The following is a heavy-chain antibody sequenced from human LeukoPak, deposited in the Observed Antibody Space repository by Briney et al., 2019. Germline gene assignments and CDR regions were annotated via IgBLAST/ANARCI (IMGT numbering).Heavy chain of an antibody. D-gene: IGHD3-22*01. Sequence: PSETLSLTCTVSGGSISNYYWSWIRQPPGKGLEWIGYIYYSGSTNYNPSLKSRVTISVDTSKNQFSLKLSSVTAADTAVYYCARHGPHYYDSSGYSLPDDAFDIWGQGTMVTVSS. J-gene: IGHJ3*02. CDR2: IYYSGST. CDR3: ARHGPHYYDSSGYSLPDDAFDI. V-gene: IGHV4-59*08. CDR1: GGSISNYY.